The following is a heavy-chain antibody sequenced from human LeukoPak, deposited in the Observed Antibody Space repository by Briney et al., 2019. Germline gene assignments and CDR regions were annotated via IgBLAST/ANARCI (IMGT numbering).Heavy chain of an antibody. J-gene: IGHJ5*02. CDR1: GFTFGEYG. CDR2: ITWDGGST. D-gene: IGHD6-19*01. V-gene: IGHV3-43D*03. Sequence: GGSLRLSCVGSGFTFGEYGMHWVRQVPGRGLEWVSHITWDGGSTYYAGSVKGRFTISRDNSKNSLYLQMNSLGAEDTALYYCAKDIHIGHGSGWPESWGQGTLVTVSS. CDR3: AKDIHIGHGSGWPES.